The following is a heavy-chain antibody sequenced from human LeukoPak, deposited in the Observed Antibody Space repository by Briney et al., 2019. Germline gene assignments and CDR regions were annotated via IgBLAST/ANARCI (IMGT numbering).Heavy chain of an antibody. CDR1: GFTFSSYG. CDR2: IWYDGSKK. Sequence: GRSLRLSCAASGFTFSSYGMQWVRQAPGKGLEWVALIWYDGSKKYCADSVKGRFTISRDNSKSTLYLQMNSLRTEDTAIYYCARSTGDWYFDLWGRGTLATVSS. CDR3: ARSTGDWYFDL. V-gene: IGHV3-33*01. J-gene: IGHJ2*01. D-gene: IGHD7-27*01.